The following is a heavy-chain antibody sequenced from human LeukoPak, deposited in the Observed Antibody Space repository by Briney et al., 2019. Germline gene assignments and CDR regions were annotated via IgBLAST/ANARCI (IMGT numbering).Heavy chain of an antibody. CDR3: ARDFGKYYLHKGCSFDI. D-gene: IGHD3-10*01. CDR1: GYTFTGYY. CDR2: INPGGGST. J-gene: IGHJ3*02. Sequence: ASVKVSCKASGYTFTGYYIHWVRQAPGQGLEWMGIINPGGGSTNYAQKFQGRVTMTRDTPTSTVYMELSSLRSEDTAVYYCARDFGKYYLHKGCSFDIWGQGTMVTVSS. V-gene: IGHV1-46*01.